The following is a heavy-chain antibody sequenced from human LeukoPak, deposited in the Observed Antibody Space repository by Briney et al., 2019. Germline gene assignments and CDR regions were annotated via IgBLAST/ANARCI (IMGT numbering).Heavy chain of an antibody. CDR1: GFTFSRSW. Sequence: GGSLRLSCAASGFTFSRSWMSWVRQAPGKGLEWVANINQDGSEKYYVDSVKGRFTISKDNAKNSLYLQMNSLRAEDTAVYYYAGDENWGQGTLVTVSS. V-gene: IGHV3-7*01. CDR2: INQDGSEK. J-gene: IGHJ4*02. CDR3: AGDEN.